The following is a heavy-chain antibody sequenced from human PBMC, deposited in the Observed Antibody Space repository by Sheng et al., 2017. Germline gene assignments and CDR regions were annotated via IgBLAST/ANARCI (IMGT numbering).Heavy chain of an antibody. CDR3: AKKGDVSGYLAY. Sequence: EVQLMESGGGLVRPGGTLRLSCAASGFTFSSFGMSWVRQAPGKGLEWISAIDASGGPTFYTDSVKGRFTISRDNSKNTLYLQMNSLGAEDTAVYYCAKKGDVSGYLAYWGQGALVTVSS. D-gene: IGHD2-15*01. CDR1: GFTFSSFG. J-gene: IGHJ4*02. CDR2: IDASGGPT. V-gene: IGHV3-23*01.